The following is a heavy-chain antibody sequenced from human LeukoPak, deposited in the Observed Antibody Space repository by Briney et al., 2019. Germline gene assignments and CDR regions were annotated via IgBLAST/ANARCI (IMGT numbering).Heavy chain of an antibody. V-gene: IGHV2-70*04. D-gene: IGHD5-24*01. Sequence: SGPALVKPTQTLTLTRTFSGFSLSTSGMRVSWIRQPPGKALEWLARIDWDDDKFYSTSLKTRLTISKDTSKNQVVLTMTNMDPVDTATYYCARSADGYPDFGYFDYWGQGTLVTVSS. CDR1: GFSLSTSGMR. CDR2: IDWDDDK. CDR3: ARSADGYPDFGYFDY. J-gene: IGHJ4*02.